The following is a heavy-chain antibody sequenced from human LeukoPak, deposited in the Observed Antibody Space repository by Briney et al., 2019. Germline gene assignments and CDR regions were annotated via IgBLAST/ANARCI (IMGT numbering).Heavy chain of an antibody. Sequence: SVKVSCKASGGTFSSYAISWVRQAPGQGLEWMGRIIPILGIANYAQKFQGRVTITADKSTSTAYMELSSLRSEDTAVYYCARDHSKYSSGWSNWFDPWGQGTLVTVSS. J-gene: IGHJ5*02. CDR3: ARDHSKYSSGWSNWFDP. D-gene: IGHD6-13*01. CDR1: GGTFSSYA. V-gene: IGHV1-69*04. CDR2: IIPILGIA.